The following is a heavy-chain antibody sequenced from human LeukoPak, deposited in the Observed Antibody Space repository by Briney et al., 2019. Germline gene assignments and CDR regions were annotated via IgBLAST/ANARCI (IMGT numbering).Heavy chain of an antibody. CDR1: GYTFTSYG. CDR3: AMLGRTVPVHRNWFDP. V-gene: IGHV1-18*04. Sequence: APVKVSCKASGYTFTSYGISWVRQAPGQGLEWMGWISAYNGNTNYAQKLQGRVTMTTDTSTSTAYMELRSLRSDDTAVYYCAMLGRTVPVHRNWFDPWGQGTLVTVSS. D-gene: IGHD2-2*01. J-gene: IGHJ5*02. CDR2: ISAYNGNT.